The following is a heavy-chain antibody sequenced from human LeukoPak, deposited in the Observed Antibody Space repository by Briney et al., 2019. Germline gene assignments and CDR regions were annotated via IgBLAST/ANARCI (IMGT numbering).Heavy chain of an antibody. V-gene: IGHV4-4*02. CDR3: ARRDDSSGYHEIFDY. J-gene: IGHJ4*02. CDR2: IYHSGGGGT. D-gene: IGHD3-22*01. Sequence: PSETLSLTCAVSGGSISSSNWWIWLRQPPGKGLEWIGEIYHSGGGGTNYNPSLKSRATISIDNAKNQFYLKLSSLTAADTAVYYCARRDDSSGYHEIFDYWGPGTLVTVSS. CDR1: GGSISSSNW.